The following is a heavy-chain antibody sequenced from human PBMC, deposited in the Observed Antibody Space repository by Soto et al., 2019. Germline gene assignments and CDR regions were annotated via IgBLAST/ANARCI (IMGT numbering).Heavy chain of an antibody. Sequence: SETLCLTCNVSGGFIKRCGYYWSWIRQHPGKGLEWIGYIYYSGSTYYNPSLKSRVTISVDTSKNQFSLKLSSVTAADTAVYYCARDYGGYFDYWGQGTLVXVSS. CDR2: IYYSGST. J-gene: IGHJ4*02. V-gene: IGHV4-31*03. CDR1: GGFIKRCGYY. CDR3: ARDYGGYFDY. D-gene: IGHD4-17*01.